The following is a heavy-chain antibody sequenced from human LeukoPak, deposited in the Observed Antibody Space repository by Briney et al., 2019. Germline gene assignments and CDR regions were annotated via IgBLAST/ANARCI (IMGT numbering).Heavy chain of an antibody. CDR1: GFTFSSYA. Sequence: PGGSLRLSCAASGFTFSSYAMSWVRQAPGKGLEWVSAISGSGGSTYYADSVKGRFTISRDNAKNSLYLQMNSLRAEDTAVYYCARDIITGHDSSGYIGWGQGTLVTVSS. CDR3: ARDIITGHDSSGYIG. CDR2: ISGSGGST. V-gene: IGHV3-23*01. D-gene: IGHD3-22*01. J-gene: IGHJ4*02.